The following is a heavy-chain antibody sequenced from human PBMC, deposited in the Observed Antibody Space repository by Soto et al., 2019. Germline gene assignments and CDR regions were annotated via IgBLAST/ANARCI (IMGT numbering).Heavy chain of an antibody. J-gene: IGHJ4*02. CDR3: AHRRPYSNSPEYFFDY. CDR2: IYWDDEK. V-gene: IGHV2-5*02. D-gene: IGHD6-6*01. Sequence: QITLKESGPTLVKPTQTLTLTCTFSGFSLSTSGVDVGWIRQPPGKALEWLALIYWDDEKRYSPSLKSRLTLTKDTSKHQVVLTMTNMDPLDTATYYCAHRRPYSNSPEYFFDYWGQGTLVTVSS. CDR1: GFSLSTSGVD.